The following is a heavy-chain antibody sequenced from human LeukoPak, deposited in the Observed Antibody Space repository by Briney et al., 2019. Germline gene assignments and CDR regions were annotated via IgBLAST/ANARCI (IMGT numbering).Heavy chain of an antibody. D-gene: IGHD4-23*01. CDR3: ARGPVDYGGNSYFDY. Sequence: KPSETLSLTCAVYAGSFSGYYWSWIRQPPGKGLEWIGEINHSGSTNYNPSLKSRVTISVGTSKNQFSLKLSSVTAADTAVYYCARGPVDYGGNSYFDYWGQGTLVTVSS. J-gene: IGHJ4*02. CDR2: INHSGST. CDR1: AGSFSGYY. V-gene: IGHV4-34*01.